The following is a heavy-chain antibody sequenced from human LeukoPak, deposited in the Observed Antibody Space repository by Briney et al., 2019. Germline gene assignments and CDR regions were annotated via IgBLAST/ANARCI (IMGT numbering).Heavy chain of an antibody. CDR1: GFIFSSYW. Sequence: GGSLRLSCAASGFIFSSYWMSWVRQTPGKGLEWVSSITSDSYMYYADSVKGRFTISRDNAKNSLYLHMDSLKTEDTGFYYCARAHTLVRGVDWFDPWGQGTLVIVSS. D-gene: IGHD3-10*01. CDR2: ITSDSYM. V-gene: IGHV3-21*06. J-gene: IGHJ5*02. CDR3: ARAHTLVRGVDWFDP.